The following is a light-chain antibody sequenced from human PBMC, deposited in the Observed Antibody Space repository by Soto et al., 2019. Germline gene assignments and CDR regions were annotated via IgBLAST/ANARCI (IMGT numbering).Light chain of an antibody. Sequence: DIQMTQSPSTLSASVGDRVTITCRASQNIINYLNWYQQKPGKAPKLLIYDASSLESGVPSRFSGSGSGTEFTLTISSLQPDDFATYYCQQYNSYSTFGQGTKVDI. CDR2: DAS. J-gene: IGKJ1*01. CDR3: QQYNSYST. CDR1: QNIINY. V-gene: IGKV1-5*01.